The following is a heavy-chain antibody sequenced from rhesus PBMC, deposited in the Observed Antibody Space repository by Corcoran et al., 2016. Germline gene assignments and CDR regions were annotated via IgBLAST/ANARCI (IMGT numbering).Heavy chain of an antibody. CDR1: GGSISDYYY. V-gene: IGHV4S9*01. Sequence: QVQLQESGPGLVKPSETLSLTCAVSGGSISDYYYWNWIRQHPGKGLEWIGNISGNSASTYYPPPLKRRVTISKNSAEIQFVLKLSSVTAADTSVYYCALYPTVVLTAPNALDSWGQGVLVTVSS. CDR2: ISGNSAST. CDR3: ALYPTVVLTAPNALDS. J-gene: IGHJ4*01. D-gene: IGHD2-15*01.